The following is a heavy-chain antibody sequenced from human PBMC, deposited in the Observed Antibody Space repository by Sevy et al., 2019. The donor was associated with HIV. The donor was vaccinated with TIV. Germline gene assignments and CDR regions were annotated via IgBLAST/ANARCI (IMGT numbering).Heavy chain of an antibody. J-gene: IGHJ5*02. CDR2: IYHSGST. CDR3: AGLDTAMVGRTWFDP. Sequence: SETLSLTCAVSGGSISSGGYSWSWIRQPPGKGLEWIGYIYHSGSTYYNPSLKSRVTISVDRSKNQFSLKLSSVTAADTAVYYCAGLDTAMVGRTWFDPWGQGTLVTVSS. CDR1: GGSISSGGYS. D-gene: IGHD5-18*01. V-gene: IGHV4-30-2*01.